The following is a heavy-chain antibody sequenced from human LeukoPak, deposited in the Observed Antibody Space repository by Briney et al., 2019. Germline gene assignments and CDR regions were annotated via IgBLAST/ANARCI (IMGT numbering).Heavy chain of an antibody. CDR3: ARTPPMIVAYMDV. V-gene: IGHV3-53*01. D-gene: IGHD3-22*01. CDR1: GFTVSTSY. Sequence: GGSLRLSCAASGFTVSTSYMNWVRQAPGKGLEWVSVIYSDGRTYYADSGKGRFTISRDNSKNTVYLQMNSLRAEDTAVYYCARTPPMIVAYMDVWGKGTTVTVSS. J-gene: IGHJ6*03. CDR2: IYSDGRT.